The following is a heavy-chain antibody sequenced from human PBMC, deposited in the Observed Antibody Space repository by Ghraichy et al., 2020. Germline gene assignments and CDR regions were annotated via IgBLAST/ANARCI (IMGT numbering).Heavy chain of an antibody. CDR2: IYYSGST. V-gene: IGHV4-39*07. J-gene: IGHJ5*02. D-gene: IGHD2-2*01. CDR1: GGSISSSSYY. CDR3: ATVCPPAARGGGFDP. Sequence: SETLSLTCTVSGGSISSSSYYWGWIRQPPGKGLEWIGSIYYSGSTYYNPSLKSRVTISVDTSKNQFSLKLSSVTAADTAVYYCATVCPPAARGGGFDPWGQGTLVTVSS.